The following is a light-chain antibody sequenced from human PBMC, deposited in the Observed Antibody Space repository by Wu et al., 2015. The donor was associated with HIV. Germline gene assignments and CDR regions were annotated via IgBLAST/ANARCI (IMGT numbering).Light chain of an antibody. V-gene: IGKV3-15*01. CDR3: QQYNNWVT. CDR1: QSVSSN. J-gene: IGKJ1*01. Sequence: EIVMTQSPATLSVSPGERATLSCRASQSVSSNLAWYQQKPGQAPRLLIYGASTRATGIPARFSGSGSGTEFTLTISSLQSEDFAVYYCQQYNNWVTFGKGPRWKSN. CDR2: GAS.